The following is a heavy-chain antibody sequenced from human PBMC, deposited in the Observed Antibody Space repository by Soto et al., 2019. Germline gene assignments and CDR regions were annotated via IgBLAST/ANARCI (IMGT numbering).Heavy chain of an antibody. CDR3: ARLGGYCSATGCYGFYGMDV. CDR2: FHYSENT. V-gene: IGHV4-39*01. CDR1: GGSISSGPYS. J-gene: IGHJ6*02. Sequence: QLQLQESGPGLVKPSETLSLTCTVSGGSISSGPYSWGWIRQPPGEGLEWIGTFHYSENTYYNPSHESRVTISVDTSKNQFSLKVTSVTVADTAIYYCARLGGYCSATGCYGFYGMDVWGQGTTVIVSS. D-gene: IGHD2-2*01.